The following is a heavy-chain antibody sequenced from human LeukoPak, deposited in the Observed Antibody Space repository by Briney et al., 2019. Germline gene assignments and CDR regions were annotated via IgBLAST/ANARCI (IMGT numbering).Heavy chain of an antibody. V-gene: IGHV4-61*02. CDR1: GGSISSGSYY. Sequence: SETLSLTCTVSGGSISSGSYYWRWIRQPAGTGLEWIGRIYTSGSTNYNPSLKSRVTISVDTSKNQFSLKLSSVTAADTAVYYCARDPDGDYAYFDYWGQGILVTVSS. CDR3: ARDPDGDYAYFDY. J-gene: IGHJ4*02. CDR2: IYTSGST. D-gene: IGHD4-17*01.